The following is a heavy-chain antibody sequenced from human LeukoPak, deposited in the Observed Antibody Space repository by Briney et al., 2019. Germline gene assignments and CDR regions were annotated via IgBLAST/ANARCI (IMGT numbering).Heavy chain of an antibody. D-gene: IGHD2-15*01. Sequence: GGSLRLSCAASGFTFSSYWMGWVRQVPGKRPVWVSRINDDGSDTIYADSVKGRFTISRDNAKNTVYLQMHSLGVEDTAVYYCTRGALAGGMSSWSYWGQGALVTVSS. CDR3: TRGALAGGMSSWSY. CDR1: GFTFSSYW. CDR2: INDDGSDT. J-gene: IGHJ4*02. V-gene: IGHV3-74*01.